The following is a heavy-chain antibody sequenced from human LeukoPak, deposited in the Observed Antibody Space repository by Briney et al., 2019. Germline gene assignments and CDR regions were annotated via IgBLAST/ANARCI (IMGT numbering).Heavy chain of an antibody. Sequence: PGGSLRLSCAAPGFTFSVYGMSWVRQAPGKGLEWVSTIGGSGGTTYYADSVKGRFTISRDNSKNTLYLQMDGLRAEDTALYYCARKNGGAFDYWGQGTLVTVSS. D-gene: IGHD2-8*01. CDR2: IGGSGGTT. CDR1: GFTFSVYG. J-gene: IGHJ4*02. CDR3: ARKNGGAFDY. V-gene: IGHV3-23*01.